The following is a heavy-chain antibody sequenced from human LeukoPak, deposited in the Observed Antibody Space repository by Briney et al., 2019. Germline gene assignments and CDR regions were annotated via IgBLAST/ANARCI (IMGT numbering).Heavy chain of an antibody. CDR3: ASVDTAMSKGNY. CDR2: IYYSGST. Sequence: KPSETLSLTCTVSGESISSFYWNWIRQPPGKGLEWIGYIYYSGSTIYNPSLKSRVTMSVDTSKNQFSLNLTSVTAADTAVYYCASVDTAMSKGNYWGQGTLVTVSS. CDR1: GESISSFY. V-gene: IGHV4-59*01. J-gene: IGHJ4*02. D-gene: IGHD5-18*01.